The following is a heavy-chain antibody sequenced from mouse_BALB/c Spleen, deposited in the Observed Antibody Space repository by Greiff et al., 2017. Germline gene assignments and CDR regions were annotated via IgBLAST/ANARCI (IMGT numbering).Heavy chain of an antibody. V-gene: IGHV2-6-7*01. D-gene: IGHD2-3*01. CDR2: IWGDGST. J-gene: IGHJ4*01. Sequence: VKLMESGPGLVAPSQSLSITCTVSGFSLTGYGVNWVRQPPGKGLEWLGMIWGDGSTDYNSALKSRLGISKDNSKSQVFLKMNSLQTDDTARYYCARSNDGYYYAMDYWGQGTSVTVSS. CDR1: GFSLTGYG. CDR3: ARSNDGYYYAMDY.